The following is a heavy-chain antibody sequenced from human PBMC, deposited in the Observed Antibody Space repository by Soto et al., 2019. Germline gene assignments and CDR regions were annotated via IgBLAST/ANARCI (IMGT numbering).Heavy chain of an antibody. Sequence: PGGSLRLSCAASGFTFSSYAMSWVRQAPGKGLEWVSAISGSGGSTYYADSVKGQFTISRDNSKNTLYLQMNSLRAEDTAVYYCAXVFITMVRGVIPSPFDYWGQGTLVTVSS. V-gene: IGHV3-23*01. CDR3: AXVFITMVRGVIPSPFDY. J-gene: IGHJ4*02. CDR1: GFTFSSYA. CDR2: ISGSGGST. D-gene: IGHD3-10*01.